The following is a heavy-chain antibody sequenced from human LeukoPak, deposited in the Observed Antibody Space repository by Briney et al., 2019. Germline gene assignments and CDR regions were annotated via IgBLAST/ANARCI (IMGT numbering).Heavy chain of an antibody. V-gene: IGHV1-69*13. CDR1: GGTFSSYA. J-gene: IGHJ5*02. D-gene: IGHD2-2*01. CDR2: IIPIFGTA. CDR3: ARGRVRSITSWNMGGSGWFDP. Sequence: ASVKVSCKASGGTFSSYAISWVRQAPGQGLEWMRGIIPIFGTANYAQKFQGRVTITADESTSTAYMELSSLRSEDTAVYYCARGRVRSITSWNMGGSGWFDPWGQGTLVTVSS.